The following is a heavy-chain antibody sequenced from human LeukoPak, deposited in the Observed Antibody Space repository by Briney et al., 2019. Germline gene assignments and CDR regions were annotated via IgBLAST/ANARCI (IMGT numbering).Heavy chain of an antibody. Sequence: ASVKVSCKASGYTFTGYYMHWVRQAPGQGLEWMGWINPNSGGTNYAQKFQGRVTMTRDTSISTAYMELSGLRSDDTAVYYCARVADYYDSSGYYTYWGQGTLVTVSS. D-gene: IGHD3-22*01. CDR3: ARVADYYDSSGYYTY. CDR1: GYTFTGYY. J-gene: IGHJ4*02. CDR2: INPNSGGT. V-gene: IGHV1-2*02.